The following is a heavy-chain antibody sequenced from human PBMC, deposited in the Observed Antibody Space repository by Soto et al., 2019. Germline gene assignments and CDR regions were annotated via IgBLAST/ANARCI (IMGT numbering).Heavy chain of an antibody. D-gene: IGHD6-25*01. V-gene: IGHV4-31*03. CDR1: GASVSSGLYF. CDR2: VHPTGNI. Sequence: QVQLQESGPGLVKPSQTLSLTCTVSGASVSSGLYFWNWIRQLPGKGLQWLGHVHPTGNIYYNPSLQGRFTMSMDTSNNQVSLQLNSVTVADTAVYYCVRGSDPYKCGFWGQGALVTVSS. CDR3: VRGSDPYKCGF. J-gene: IGHJ1*01.